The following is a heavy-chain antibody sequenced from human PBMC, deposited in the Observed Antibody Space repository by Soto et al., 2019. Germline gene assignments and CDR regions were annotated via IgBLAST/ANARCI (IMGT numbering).Heavy chain of an antibody. Sequence: GGSLRLSCAASGFTFSSYGMHWVRQAPGKGLEWVAVISYDGSNKYYADSVKGRFTISRDNSKNTLYLQMNSLRAEDTAVYYCAKNFDYWGQGTLVTVSS. CDR1: GFTFSSYG. CDR2: ISYDGSNK. CDR3: AKNFDY. J-gene: IGHJ4*02. V-gene: IGHV3-30*18.